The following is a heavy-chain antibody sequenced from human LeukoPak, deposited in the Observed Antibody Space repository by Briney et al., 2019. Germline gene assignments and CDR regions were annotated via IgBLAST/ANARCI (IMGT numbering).Heavy chain of an antibody. CDR3: ARAQIITIFGVVMNYYYYYMDV. J-gene: IGHJ6*03. CDR2: INPSGGST. CDR1: GYTFTSYY. V-gene: IGHV1-46*01. D-gene: IGHD3-3*01. Sequence: ASVKVSCKASGYTFTSYYMHWVRQAPGQGLEWMGIINPSGGSTSYAQKFQGRVTITADESTSTAYMELSSLRSEDTAVYYCARAQIITIFGVVMNYYYYYMDVWGKGTTVTVSS.